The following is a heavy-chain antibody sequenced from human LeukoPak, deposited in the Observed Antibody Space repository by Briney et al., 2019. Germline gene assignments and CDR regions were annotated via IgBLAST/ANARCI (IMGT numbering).Heavy chain of an antibody. CDR3: ARGANYYDSSGESDY. V-gene: IGHV1-2*02. Sequence: GASVKVSRKASGYTFTGYYMHWVRQAPGQGLEWMGWINPNSGGTNYAQKFQGRVTMTRDTSISTAYMELSRLRSDDTAVYYCARGANYYDSSGESDYWGQGTLVTVSS. CDR1: GYTFTGYY. J-gene: IGHJ4*02. D-gene: IGHD3-22*01. CDR2: INPNSGGT.